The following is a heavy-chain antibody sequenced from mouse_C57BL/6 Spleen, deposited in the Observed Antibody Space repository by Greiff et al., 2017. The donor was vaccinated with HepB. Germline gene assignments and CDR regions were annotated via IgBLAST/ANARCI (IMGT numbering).Heavy chain of an antibody. Sequence: EVKLMESGGGLVKPGGSLKLSCAASGFTFSDYGMHWVRQAPEKGLEWVAYISSGSSTIYYADTVKGRFTISRDNAKNTLFLQMTSLRSEDTAMYYCARREAYSTVVATRRAMDYWGHRTSVTVSS. J-gene: IGHJ4*01. V-gene: IGHV5-17*01. CDR2: ISSGSSTI. CDR3: ARREAYSTVVATRRAMDY. CDR1: GFTFSDYG. D-gene: IGHD1-1*01.